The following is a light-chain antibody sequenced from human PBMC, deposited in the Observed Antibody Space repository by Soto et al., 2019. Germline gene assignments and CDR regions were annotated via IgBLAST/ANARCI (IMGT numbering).Light chain of an antibody. CDR3: QQYYNWPLEYT. CDR2: TAS. CDR1: QSVSSK. V-gene: IGKV3-15*01. Sequence: EIVMTQSPGTLSVSPGERVTLSCRASQSVSSKVAWYQQKPGQATRLLIFTASLRANGVPARFGVSGSGTEFTLTISSLQSEDGAVYWCQQYYNWPLEYTFGQGTKLEI. J-gene: IGKJ2*01.